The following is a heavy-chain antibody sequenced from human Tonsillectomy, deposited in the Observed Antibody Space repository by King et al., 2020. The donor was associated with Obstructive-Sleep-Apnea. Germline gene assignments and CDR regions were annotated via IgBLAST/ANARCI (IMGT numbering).Heavy chain of an antibody. D-gene: IGHD3-9*01. Sequence: VQLVESGGGLVQPGGSLRLSCAASGFTFSSYWMSWVRQAPGKGLEWVANIKQDGSEKYYVDSVKGRFTISRDNAKNSLYLQMNSLRAEDTAVYYCARDYYDILTGYNDAFDIWGQGTMVTVSA. CDR3: ARDYYDILTGYNDAFDI. CDR1: GFTFSSYW. CDR2: IKQDGSEK. V-gene: IGHV3-7*01. J-gene: IGHJ3*02.